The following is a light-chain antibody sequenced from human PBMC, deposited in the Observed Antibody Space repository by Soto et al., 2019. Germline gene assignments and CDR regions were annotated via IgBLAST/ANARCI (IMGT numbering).Light chain of an antibody. J-gene: IGLJ1*01. V-gene: IGLV2-11*01. CDR1: SSDVGGYNY. CDR3: CSYAGSYTHYV. CDR2: DVS. Sequence: QSVLTQPRSVSGSPGQSVTISCTGTSSDVGGYNYVSWYQQHPGKAPKLMIYDVSKRPSGVPDRFSGSKSGNTASLTISGLQAEDEAHYYCCSYAGSYTHYVFGTGTKLTVL.